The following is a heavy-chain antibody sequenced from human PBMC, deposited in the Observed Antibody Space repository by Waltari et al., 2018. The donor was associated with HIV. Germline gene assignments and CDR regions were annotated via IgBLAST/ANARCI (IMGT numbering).Heavy chain of an antibody. Sequence: QVVLQESGPGLVKPSKTLSLSCSLSGNTFNRDYFWGWLRQPPGSGLEWLGNIFHTGGAPQKPSPQDRILISFHNSHRQFPPTPPALAPREPGNLFCARVVTLTRGTYSSRFFDTWGQGILVSVSS. D-gene: IGHD2-21*01. J-gene: IGHJ4*02. CDR2: IFHTGGA. V-gene: IGHV4-38-2*02. CDR1: GNTFNRDYF. CDR3: ARVVTLTRGTYSSRFFDT.